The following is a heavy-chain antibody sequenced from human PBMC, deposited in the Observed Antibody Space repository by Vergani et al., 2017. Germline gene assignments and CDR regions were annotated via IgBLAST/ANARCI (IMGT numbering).Heavy chain of an antibody. CDR1: GYTFTAYY. Sequence: QVQLVQSGAEVGKPGASVKISCKASGYTFTAYYIHWVRQAPERGLEWVGVISPDGFSTFYAQKFQGRVTITRDTSTSAVYVEVTSLRSDDTAVYYCAREPPLTGFFDYWGQGTLVTVSS. V-gene: IGHV1-46*03. D-gene: IGHD3-9*01. CDR3: AREPPLTGFFDY. CDR2: ISPDGFST. J-gene: IGHJ4*02.